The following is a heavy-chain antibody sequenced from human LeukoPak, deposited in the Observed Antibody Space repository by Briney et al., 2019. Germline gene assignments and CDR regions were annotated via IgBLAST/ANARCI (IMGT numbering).Heavy chain of an antibody. V-gene: IGHV3-30-3*01. D-gene: IGHD4-23*01. CDR3: ARGYGGQDYFDD. Sequence: GGSLRLSCAASGFSFSNYAIHWVRQAPGKGPEWVAVVSYDGGNKYYADSVKGRFTISRDNSKNTLYLQMNSLRAEDTAVYYCARGYGGQDYFDDWGQGTLVTVSS. J-gene: IGHJ4*02. CDR1: GFSFSNYA. CDR2: VSYDGGNK.